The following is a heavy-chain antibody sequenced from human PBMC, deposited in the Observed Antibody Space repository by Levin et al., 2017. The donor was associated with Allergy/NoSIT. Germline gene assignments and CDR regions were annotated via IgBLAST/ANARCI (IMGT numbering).Heavy chain of an antibody. CDR1: GGSISGGGYH. J-gene: IGHJ4*02. V-gene: IGHV4-31*03. Sequence: PSETLSLTCTVSGGSISGGGYHWTWIRQHPEMGLEWIGYIYYSGSTFYNPSLKSRLMISVDTSKNQFSLNVSSVTAADTAVYYCAREDGSTFDFWGQGALVTVAS. CDR2: IYYSGST. D-gene: IGHD2-2*03. CDR3: AREDGSTFDF.